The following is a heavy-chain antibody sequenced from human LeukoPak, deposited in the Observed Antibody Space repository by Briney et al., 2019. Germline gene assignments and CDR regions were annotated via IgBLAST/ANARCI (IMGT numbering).Heavy chain of an antibody. CDR3: ASPLGGYFEGAFDI. J-gene: IGHJ3*02. Sequence: SVKVSCKVSGGTFSSYAISWVRQAPGQGLEWMGRIIPIFGTANYAQKFQGRVTITTDESTSTAYMELSSLRSEDTAVYYCASPLGGYFEGAFDIWGQGTMVAVSS. D-gene: IGHD3-9*01. CDR1: GGTFSSYA. V-gene: IGHV1-69*05. CDR2: IIPIFGTA.